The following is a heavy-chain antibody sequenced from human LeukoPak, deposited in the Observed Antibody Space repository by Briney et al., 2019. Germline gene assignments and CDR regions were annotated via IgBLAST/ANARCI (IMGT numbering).Heavy chain of an antibody. CDR1: GYTFTSYG. CDR2: ISAYNGNT. Sequence: GASVKVSCKASGYTFTSYGISWVRQAPGQGLEWMGWISAYNGNTNYAQKLQGRVTMTTDTSTSTAYMELRSLRSDDTAVYYCTRHVLGVGAGVVVYWGQGTLVTVSS. V-gene: IGHV1-18*01. J-gene: IGHJ4*02. D-gene: IGHD1-26*01. CDR3: TRHVLGVGAGVVVY.